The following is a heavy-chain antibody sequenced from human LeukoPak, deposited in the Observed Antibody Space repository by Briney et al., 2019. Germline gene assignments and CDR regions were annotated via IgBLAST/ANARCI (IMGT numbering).Heavy chain of an antibody. J-gene: IGHJ6*03. D-gene: IGHD3-10*01. CDR3: AREPFYYGSGSYYNVHYYYYMDV. CDR1: GFIFSSYG. V-gene: IGHV3-30*03. CDR2: ISYDGSDK. Sequence: GGSLRLSCVGSGFIFSSYGMHWVRQAPGKGLEWVALISYDGSDKYYADSVRGRFTISRDNSKNTLDLQMNSLRAEDTAVYYCAREPFYYGSGSYYNVHYYYYMDVWGKGTTVTVSS.